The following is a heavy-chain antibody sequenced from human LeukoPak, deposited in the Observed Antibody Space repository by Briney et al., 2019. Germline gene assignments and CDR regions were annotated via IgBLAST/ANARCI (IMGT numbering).Heavy chain of an antibody. V-gene: IGHV4-39*01. J-gene: IGHJ5*02. Sequence: PSETLSLTCTVSGGSISSSSYYWGWLRQPSGKGMEWIGSIYYSGSTYYNPSLKSRVTISVDTSKNQFSLKLSSVTAADTAVYYCARNDGQWLEKFDPWGQGTLVTVSS. CDR2: IYYSGST. CDR1: GGSISSSSYY. D-gene: IGHD6-19*01. CDR3: ARNDGQWLEKFDP.